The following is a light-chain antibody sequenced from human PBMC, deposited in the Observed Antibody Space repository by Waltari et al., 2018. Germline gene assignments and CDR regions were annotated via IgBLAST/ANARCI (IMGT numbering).Light chain of an antibody. Sequence: DIVMTQSPLSLPVTPGEPASISCKSRQSLLYRKGYNYVDWYLQKPGQSPQLLVYLGSNRASGVPERFSGSGSGTDFTLTISRVESEDVGIYYCMQALQTPWTFGQGTKVEIK. V-gene: IGKV2-28*01. CDR2: LGS. CDR1: QSLLYRKGYNY. J-gene: IGKJ1*01. CDR3: MQALQTPWT.